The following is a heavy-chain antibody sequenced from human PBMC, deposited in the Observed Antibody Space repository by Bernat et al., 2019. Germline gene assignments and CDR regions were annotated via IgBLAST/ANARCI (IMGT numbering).Heavy chain of an antibody. D-gene: IGHD3-22*01. CDR3: ARHPWSSGSLPYFDY. Sequence: EVQLVESGGGLVKPGGFLRLSCAASGFTYSSYSMNWVRQAPGKGLEWVSSISSSSSYIYYADEMKGRFTISRDNAKNSLYLHMNSLRAEDTAVYYCARHPWSSGSLPYFDYWGQGTLVTVSS. V-gene: IGHV3-21*01. J-gene: IGHJ4*02. CDR2: ISSSSSYI. CDR1: GFTYSSYS.